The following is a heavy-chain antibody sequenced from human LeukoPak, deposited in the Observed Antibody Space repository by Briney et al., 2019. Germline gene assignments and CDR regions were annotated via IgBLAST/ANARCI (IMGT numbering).Heavy chain of an antibody. J-gene: IGHJ5*02. D-gene: IGHD2-15*01. CDR1: GYTFTGYY. Sequence: ASVKVSCKASGYTFTGYYMHWVRQAPGQGLEWMGWINPNSGGTNYAQKFQGRVTMTRDTSISTAYMELSRLRSDDTAVYYCARDSAVVAVPDPNWFDPWGQGTLVTVSS. V-gene: IGHV1-2*02. CDR2: INPNSGGT. CDR3: ARDSAVVAVPDPNWFDP.